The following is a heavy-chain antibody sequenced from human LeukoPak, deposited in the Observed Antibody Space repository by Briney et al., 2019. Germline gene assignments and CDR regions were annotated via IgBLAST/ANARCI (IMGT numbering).Heavy chain of an antibody. Sequence: ASVKVSCKASGYTLTGYYMHWVRQAPGQGLEWMGRINPNIGGTNYAQKFQGRVTMTRDTSISTAYMELSRLRSDDTAVYYCAREGRAKMATISLRRYFDYWGQGTLVTVSS. CDR2: INPNIGGT. V-gene: IGHV1-2*06. J-gene: IGHJ4*02. CDR3: AREGRAKMATISLRRYFDY. CDR1: GYTLTGYY. D-gene: IGHD5-24*01.